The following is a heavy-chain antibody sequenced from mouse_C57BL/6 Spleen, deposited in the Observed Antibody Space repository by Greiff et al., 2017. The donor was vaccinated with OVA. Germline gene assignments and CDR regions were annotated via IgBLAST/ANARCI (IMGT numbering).Heavy chain of an antibody. J-gene: IGHJ2*01. V-gene: IGHV6-3*01. CDR3: TGDYYGSGVFDD. Sequence: EVMLVESGGGLVQPGGSMKLSCVASGFTFSNYWMNWVRQSPEKGLEWVAQIRLKSDNYATPYTETVTGRFTTSRDDSKSRVYLPMNNLRAEDTGIYYCTGDYYGSGVFDDWGRGATLTV. CDR1: GFTFSNYW. D-gene: IGHD1-1*01. CDR2: IRLKSDNYAT.